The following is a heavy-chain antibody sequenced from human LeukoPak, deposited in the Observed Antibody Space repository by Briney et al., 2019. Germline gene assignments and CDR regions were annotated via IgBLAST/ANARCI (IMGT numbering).Heavy chain of an antibody. CDR1: GFTFSSYS. V-gene: IGHV3-21*01. CDR3: ARDTPYYYGSGSYGTGDY. CDR2: ISSSSSYI. D-gene: IGHD3-10*01. Sequence: PGGSLRLSCAGSGFTFSSYSMNWVRQAPGKGLEWVSSISSSSSYIYYADSVKGRFTISRDNAKNSLYLQMNSLRAEDTAVYYCARDTPYYYGSGSYGTGDYWGQGTLVTVSS. J-gene: IGHJ4*02.